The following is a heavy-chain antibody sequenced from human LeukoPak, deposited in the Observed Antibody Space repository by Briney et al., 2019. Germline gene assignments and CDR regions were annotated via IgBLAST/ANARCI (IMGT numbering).Heavy chain of an antibody. D-gene: IGHD2-2*01. CDR2: IYYSGST. CDR3: ARRGSSTRPDYYYYMDV. CDR1: GGTISSSSYY. Sequence: SETLTLTCTVSGGTISSSSYYWGWLRQPPGKGLDWIRSIYYSGSTYYNPSMNSRDTLSVDTSKTLYLLKLSSVTAADTAVYYCARRGSSTRPDYYYYMDVWGKGTTVTVSS. J-gene: IGHJ6*03. V-gene: IGHV4-39*01.